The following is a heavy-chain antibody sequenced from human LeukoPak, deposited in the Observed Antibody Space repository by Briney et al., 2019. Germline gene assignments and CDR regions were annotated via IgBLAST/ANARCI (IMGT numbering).Heavy chain of an antibody. CDR1: GFTLSSYS. CDR3: ARGLGDYDAFDV. CDR2: ISGGGSYI. D-gene: IGHD4-17*01. V-gene: IGHV3-21*01. J-gene: IGHJ3*01. Sequence: GGSLRLSCSVSGFTLSSYSMNWVRQAPGKGLQWVSSISGGGSYIFYADSVEGRFSVSRDNAKNSVFLQMNSLRAEDTAVYYCARGLGDYDAFDVWGRGTRVTVAS.